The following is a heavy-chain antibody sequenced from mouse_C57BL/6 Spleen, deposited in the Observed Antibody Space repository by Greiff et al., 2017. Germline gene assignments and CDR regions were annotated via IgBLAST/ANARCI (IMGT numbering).Heavy chain of an antibody. D-gene: IGHD1-1*01. CDR3: ARDYYGSSYGVGYARDY. CDR2: IYPGSGST. J-gene: IGHJ4*01. V-gene: IGHV1-55*01. CDR1: GYTFTSYW. Sequence: QVQLQQPGAELVKPGASVKMSCKASGYTFTSYWITWVKQRPGQGLEWIGDIYPGSGSTNYNEKFKSKATLTVDTSSSTAYMQLSSLTSEDSAVYYCARDYYGSSYGVGYARDYWGQGTSVTVAS.